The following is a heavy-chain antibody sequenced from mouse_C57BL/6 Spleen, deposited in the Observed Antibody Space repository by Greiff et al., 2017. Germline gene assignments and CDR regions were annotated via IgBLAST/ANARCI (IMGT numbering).Heavy chain of an antibody. CDR1: GYTFTSYW. CDR3: ATYDYDKAWFAY. CDR2: IDPSDSYT. J-gene: IGHJ3*01. D-gene: IGHD2-4*01. Sequence: QVQLQQPGAELVRPGTSVKLSCKASGYTFTSYWMHWVKQRPGQGLEWIGVIDPSDSYTNYNQKFKGKATLTVDTSSSTAYMQLCSLTSEDSAVYYCATYDYDKAWFAYWGQGTLVTVSA. V-gene: IGHV1-59*01.